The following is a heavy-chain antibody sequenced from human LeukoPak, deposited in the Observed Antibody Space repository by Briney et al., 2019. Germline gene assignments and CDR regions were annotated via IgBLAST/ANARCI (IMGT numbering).Heavy chain of an antibody. Sequence: PSETLCLTCTVSGGSISSSSYYWGWIRQPPGKGLDRIGSIYYSGSTYYNPSLKSRVTLSVDTSKNQFSLKLSSVTAADTAVYYCARHDKSSRYYGDYWGQGTLVTVSS. CDR2: IYYSGST. J-gene: IGHJ4*02. D-gene: IGHD6-13*01. CDR1: GGSISSSSYY. V-gene: IGHV4-39*01. CDR3: ARHDKSSRYYGDY.